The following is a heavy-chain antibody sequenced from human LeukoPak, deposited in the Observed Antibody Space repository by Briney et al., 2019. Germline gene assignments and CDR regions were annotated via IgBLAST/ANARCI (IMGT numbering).Heavy chain of an antibody. Sequence: GGSLRLSCAASGFSVTGNYMSWVRQAPGRGLEWVALMYSGGSTYYVDSVKGRFTVSRDNSTLYLQMNSLRADDTAVYYCAREFLYHGSGNIYRRYFDYWGRGTLVTVSS. CDR3: AREFLYHGSGNIYRRYFDY. D-gene: IGHD3-10*01. CDR2: MYSGGST. J-gene: IGHJ4*02. V-gene: IGHV3-66*01. CDR1: GFSVTGNY.